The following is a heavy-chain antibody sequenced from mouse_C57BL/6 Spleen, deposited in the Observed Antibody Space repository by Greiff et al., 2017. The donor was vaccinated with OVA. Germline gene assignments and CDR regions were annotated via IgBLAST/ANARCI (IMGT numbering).Heavy chain of an antibody. J-gene: IGHJ4*01. CDR3: ARENYSNYEDAMDY. CDR1: GYAFSSSW. CDR2: IYPGDGDT. Sequence: QVKLKQSGPELVKPGASVKISCKASGYAFSSSWMNWVKQRPGKGLEWIGRIYPGDGDTNYNGKFKGKATLTADKSSSTAYMQLSSLTSEDSAVYFCARENYSNYEDAMDYWGQGTSVTVSS. V-gene: IGHV1-82*01. D-gene: IGHD2-5*01.